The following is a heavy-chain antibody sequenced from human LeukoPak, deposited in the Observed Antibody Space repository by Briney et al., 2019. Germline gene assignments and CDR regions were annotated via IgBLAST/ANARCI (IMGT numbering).Heavy chain of an antibody. CDR2: IYYSGST. CDR1: GGSISSGDYY. V-gene: IGHV4-61*08. J-gene: IGHJ4*02. Sequence: SETLSLTCTVSGGSISSGDYYWSWIRQPPGKGLEWIGYIYYSGSTNYNPSLKSRVTISVDTSKNQFSLKLSSVTAADTAVYYCARQSTVVMQYDYWGQGTLVTVSS. D-gene: IGHD2-15*01. CDR3: ARQSTVVMQYDY.